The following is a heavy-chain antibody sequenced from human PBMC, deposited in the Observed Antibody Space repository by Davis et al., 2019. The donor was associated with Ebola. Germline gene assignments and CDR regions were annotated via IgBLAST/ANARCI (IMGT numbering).Heavy chain of an antibody. CDR1: GGTFSSYA. CDR2: IIPIFGTA. Sequence: SVKVSCKASGGTFSSYAISWVRQAPGQGLEWMGGIIPIFGTANYAQKFQGRVTITADESTSTAYMELRSLRSDDTAVYYCAKDRDYTAMAIYYYYGMDVWGQGTTVTVSS. J-gene: IGHJ6*02. D-gene: IGHD5-18*01. CDR3: AKDRDYTAMAIYYYYGMDV. V-gene: IGHV1-69*13.